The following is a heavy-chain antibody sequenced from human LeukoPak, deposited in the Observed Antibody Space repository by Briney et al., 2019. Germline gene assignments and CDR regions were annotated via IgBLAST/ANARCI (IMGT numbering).Heavy chain of an antibody. CDR3: ARGPEPTADYYYGMDV. Sequence: GASVKVSCKASGGTFSSYTISWVRQAPGQGLEWMGRIIPILGIANCAQKFQGRVTITADKSTSTACMELSSLRSEDTAVYYCARGPEPTADYYYGMDVWGQGTTVTVSS. CDR1: GGTFSSYT. V-gene: IGHV1-69*02. CDR2: IIPILGIA. J-gene: IGHJ6*02.